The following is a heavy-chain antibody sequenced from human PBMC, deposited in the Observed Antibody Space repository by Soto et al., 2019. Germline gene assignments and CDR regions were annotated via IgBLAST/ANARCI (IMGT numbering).Heavy chain of an antibody. Sequence: SVKVSCKASGGTFSSYAISWVRQAPGQGLEWMGGIIPIFGTANYAQKFQGRVTITADESTSTAYMELSSLRSEDTAVYYCARDRAEYYYDSSGYYYWGQGTLVTVSS. D-gene: IGHD3-22*01. CDR2: IIPIFGTA. CDR1: GGTFSSYA. V-gene: IGHV1-69*13. J-gene: IGHJ4*02. CDR3: ARDRAEYYYDSSGYYY.